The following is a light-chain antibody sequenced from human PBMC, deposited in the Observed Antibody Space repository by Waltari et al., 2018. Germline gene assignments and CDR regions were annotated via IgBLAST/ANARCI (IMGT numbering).Light chain of an antibody. Sequence: EIVMTQSPATLSVSPGDGATLSCRASQSVNSNLAWYQQKPGQAPRLLVYGASSRATGIPARFSGSGSETEFTLTISSLQSEDFAVYYCQQYHNWPFTFGPGIKVDIK. CDR1: QSVNSN. CDR3: QQYHNWPFT. J-gene: IGKJ3*01. CDR2: GAS. V-gene: IGKV3-15*01.